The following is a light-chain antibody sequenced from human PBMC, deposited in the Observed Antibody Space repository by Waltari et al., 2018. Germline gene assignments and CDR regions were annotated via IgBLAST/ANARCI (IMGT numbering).Light chain of an antibody. CDR2: KAS. V-gene: IGKV1-5*03. CDR1: QSISTW. J-gene: IGKJ1*01. Sequence: DIQMTQSPSTLSASVGDRVTITCRASQSISTWLAWYQQKAGEAPKLLIYKASSLETGVPSRFSGSGSGTEFTLTISSLQPDDFATYYCQQYKSYKTFGQGTRVEIK. CDR3: QQYKSYKT.